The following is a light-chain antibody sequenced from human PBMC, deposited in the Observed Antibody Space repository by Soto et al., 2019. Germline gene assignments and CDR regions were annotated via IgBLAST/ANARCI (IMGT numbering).Light chain of an antibody. CDR3: QQYGRSWT. J-gene: IGKJ1*01. Sequence: ENVFRHALRAPSLSHGERDTLSCRASQSVSNNYLAWYQQKPGQAPWLLIYGASNRATGIPDRFSGSGSGTDFTLTISIVEPEDFAVYYCQQYGRSWTFGQGTKVDIK. V-gene: IGKV3-20*01. CDR1: QSVSNNY. CDR2: GAS.